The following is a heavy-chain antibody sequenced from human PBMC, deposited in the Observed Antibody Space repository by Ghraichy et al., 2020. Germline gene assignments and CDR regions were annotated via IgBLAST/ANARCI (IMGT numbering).Heavy chain of an antibody. D-gene: IGHD3-22*01. V-gene: IGHV3-23*01. CDR2: ISGGGDST. J-gene: IGHJ4*02. Sequence: SCAASGFTFPRYAMSWVHQAPGKGLEWVSAISGGGDSTNYADSVKGRFTISRDNSRNTLYLGMNSLRVEDTATYYCAKKKDSSGYFNDWGQGTLVTVSS. CDR3: AKKKDSSGYFND. CDR1: GFTFPRYA.